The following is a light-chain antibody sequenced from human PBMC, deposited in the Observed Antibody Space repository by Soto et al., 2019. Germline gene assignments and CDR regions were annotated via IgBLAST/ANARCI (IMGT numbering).Light chain of an antibody. Sequence: QSALTQPASVSGPPGQSITISCTGTSSDVGSYNLVSWYQQHPGKVPQLMIYEGSKRPSGVSNRFSGSKSGNTASLTISGLQAEDEADYYCCSYARGSTYVFGTGTKVTVL. CDR2: EGS. CDR1: SSDVGSYNL. J-gene: IGLJ1*01. V-gene: IGLV2-23*01. CDR3: CSYARGSTYV.